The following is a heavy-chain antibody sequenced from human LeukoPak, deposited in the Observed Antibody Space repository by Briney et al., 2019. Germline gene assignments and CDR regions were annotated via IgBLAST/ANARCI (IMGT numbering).Heavy chain of an antibody. Sequence: GASVKVSCKASGYTFTSYGISWVRQAPGQGLEWMGWISAYNGNTNYAQKLQGRVTMTTDTSTSTAYMELRSLRSDDTAVYYCATNWNSDGSRAFDIWGQGTMVTVSS. CDR3: ATNWNSDGSRAFDI. J-gene: IGHJ3*02. CDR1: GYTFTSYG. V-gene: IGHV1-18*01. CDR2: ISAYNGNT. D-gene: IGHD1-7*01.